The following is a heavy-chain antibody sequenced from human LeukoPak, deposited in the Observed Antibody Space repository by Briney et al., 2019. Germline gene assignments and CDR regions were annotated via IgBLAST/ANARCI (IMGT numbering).Heavy chain of an antibody. CDR2: IYYSGST. J-gene: IGHJ4*02. Sequence: SETLSLTCTVSGGSISSSSYYGGWIRQPPGKGLEWIGSIYYSGSTYYNPSLKSRVTISVDTSKNQFSLKLSSVTAADTAVYYCARQGSSWLYYFDYWGQGTLVTVSS. CDR3: ARQGSSWLYYFDY. CDR1: GGSISSSSYY. V-gene: IGHV4-39*01. D-gene: IGHD6-13*01.